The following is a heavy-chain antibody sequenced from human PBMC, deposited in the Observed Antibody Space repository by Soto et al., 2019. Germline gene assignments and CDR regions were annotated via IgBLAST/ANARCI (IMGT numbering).Heavy chain of an antibody. D-gene: IGHD3-3*01. CDR3: ARDGEVAYDY. V-gene: IGHV4-59*01. CDR1: GGSISSYY. Sequence: SETLSLTCTVSGGSISSYYWSWIRQPPGKGLEWIGYIYYSGSTNYNPSLKSRVTISVDTSKNQFSLKLSSVTAADTAMYYCARDGEVAYDYWGQGTLVTVSS. CDR2: IYYSGST. J-gene: IGHJ4*02.